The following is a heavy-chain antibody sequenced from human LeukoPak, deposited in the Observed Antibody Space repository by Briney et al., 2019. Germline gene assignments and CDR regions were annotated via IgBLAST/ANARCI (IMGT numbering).Heavy chain of an antibody. Sequence: SVKVSCKASGGTFSSYAISWVRQAPGQGLEWMGGTIPIFGTANHAQKFQGRVTMTRDTSTNTVYMELSSLRSEDTAVYYCARGPSMTMVRGGQWYYYMDVWGKGTTVTISS. D-gene: IGHD3-10*01. CDR3: ARGPSMTMVRGGQWYYYMDV. J-gene: IGHJ6*03. CDR1: GGTFSSYA. CDR2: TIPIFGTA. V-gene: IGHV1-69*05.